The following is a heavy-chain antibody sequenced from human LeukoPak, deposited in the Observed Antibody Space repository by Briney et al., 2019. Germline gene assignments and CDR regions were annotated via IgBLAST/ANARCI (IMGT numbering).Heavy chain of an antibody. CDR1: GFTFSHYA. CDR3: AKRGPGPVAGSYDY. CDR2: IGANGDT. D-gene: IGHD6-19*01. V-gene: IGHV3-23*01. J-gene: IGHJ4*02. Sequence: GGSLRLSCAACGFTFSHYAINWVRQAPGKGLEWVSAIGANGDTFYADSVRGRFTISRDNSNHAVHLQMNSLRVDDSAIYYCAKRGPGPVAGSYDYWGQGILVTVSS.